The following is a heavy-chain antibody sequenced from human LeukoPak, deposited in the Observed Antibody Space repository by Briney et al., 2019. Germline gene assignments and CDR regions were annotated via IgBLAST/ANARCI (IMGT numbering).Heavy chain of an antibody. V-gene: IGHV4-39*01. J-gene: IGHJ6*03. CDR2: IYYSGST. CDR1: GGSISSSSYY. D-gene: IGHD3-10*01. CDR3: ARRCMVGGFGYYYYYMDV. Sequence: PSETLSLTCTVSGGSISSSSYYWGWIRQPPGKGLEWIGSIYYSGSTYYNPSLKSRVTISVDTSKNQFSLKLSSVTAADTAVYYCARRCMVGGFGYYYYYMDVWGKGTTVTVSS.